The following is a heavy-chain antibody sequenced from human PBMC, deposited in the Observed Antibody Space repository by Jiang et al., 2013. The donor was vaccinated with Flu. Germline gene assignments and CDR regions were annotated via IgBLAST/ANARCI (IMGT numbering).Heavy chain of an antibody. J-gene: IGHJ4*02. Sequence: KGLEWIGEINHSGNTNYNPSLKRRVTISVDTSKNQFSLKLSSVTAADTAVYYCAREGTGYYGSGSSPFDYWGQGTLVTVSS. CDR3: AREGTGYYGSGSSPFDY. V-gene: IGHV4-34*01. CDR2: INHSGNT. D-gene: IGHD3-10*01.